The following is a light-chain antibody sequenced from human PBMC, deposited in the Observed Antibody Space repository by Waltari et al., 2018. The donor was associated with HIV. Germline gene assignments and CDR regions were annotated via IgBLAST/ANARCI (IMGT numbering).Light chain of an antibody. J-gene: IGLJ2*01. V-gene: IGLV4-69*01. CDR1: SGPSTYA. CDR2: INSDVTY. CDR3: QTWGTGMV. Sequence: QLVLTQSPSASASLGASVRPTCTLSSGPSTYAIASHQQRPEKGPRDLMRINSDVTYNKRDGSPDRFSGSSSGAERYLSISSLQSEDEADYYCQTWGTGMVFGGGTKLTVL.